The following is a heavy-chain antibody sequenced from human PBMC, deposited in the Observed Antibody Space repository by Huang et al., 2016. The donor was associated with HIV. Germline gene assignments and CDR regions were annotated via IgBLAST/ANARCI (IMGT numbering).Heavy chain of an antibody. CDR3: ARHREGPVAYYSGWGSHLNYMDV. CDR2: IYCKGST. CDR1: GGSIRSSDYH. D-gene: IGHD3-10*01. V-gene: IGHV4-39*01. J-gene: IGHJ6*03. Sequence: QLLLQESGPGLVKPSEALALTCAVSGGSIRSSDYHWGWIRQPPGKGLEWIGSIYCKGSTQKRPSLKSRVTIAVDTSKNLFFLNLTSMTAADTAVYYCARHREGPVAYYSGWGSHLNYMDVWGRGRTVVVSS.